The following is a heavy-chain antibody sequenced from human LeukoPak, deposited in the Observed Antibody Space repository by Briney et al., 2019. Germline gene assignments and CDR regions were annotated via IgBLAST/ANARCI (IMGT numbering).Heavy chain of an antibody. J-gene: IGHJ5*01. Sequence: SETLSLTCSVSGDSVSGFDWNWIRQSPGTGLEWIGNIHYSGNSNYNPSLKSRVTMSIDTSRNQFFLKLNSVTAADTAVYYCVLAPNSNWFDFWGQGTQVTVSS. CDR2: IHYSGNS. D-gene: IGHD2-8*01. CDR1: GDSVSGFD. V-gene: IGHV4-59*08. CDR3: VLAPNSNWFDF.